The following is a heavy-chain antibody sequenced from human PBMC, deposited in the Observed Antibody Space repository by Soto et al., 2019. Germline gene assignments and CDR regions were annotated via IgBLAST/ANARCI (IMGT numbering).Heavy chain of an antibody. CDR1: GFTLSSYS. D-gene: IGHD7-27*01. J-gene: IGHJ4*02. V-gene: IGHV3-30-3*01. CDR3: AKVSRPARISTPNLGW. Sequence: PGASLRLSCAASGFTLSSYSIHWIRQAPGKGLDWVAVISYDGNTQFYGDSVKGRFIVSRDNSRNTLYLQLNNLQAEDTAVYYCAKVSRPARISTPNLGWWGQGSPVTASS. CDR2: ISYDGNTQ.